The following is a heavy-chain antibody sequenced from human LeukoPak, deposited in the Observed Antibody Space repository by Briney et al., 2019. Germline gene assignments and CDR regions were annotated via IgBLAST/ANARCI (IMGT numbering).Heavy chain of an antibody. Sequence: PGGSLRLSCAASGFTFSSYWMSWVRQAPGKGLEWVANIKQDGSEEYYVDSVKGRFTISRDNAKNSLYLQMNSLRAEDTAVYYCYGSGSYFYFDYWGQGTLVTVSS. CDR2: IKQDGSEE. V-gene: IGHV3-7*03. CDR3: YGSGSYFYFDY. CDR1: GFTFSSYW. J-gene: IGHJ4*02. D-gene: IGHD3-10*01.